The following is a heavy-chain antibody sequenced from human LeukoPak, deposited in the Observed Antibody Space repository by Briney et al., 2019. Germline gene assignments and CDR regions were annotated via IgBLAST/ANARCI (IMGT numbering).Heavy chain of an antibody. Sequence: SETLSLTCAVYGGSFSGYYWSWIRQPPGKGLEWIGEINHSGSTNYNPSLKSRVTISVDTSKNQFSLKLSSVTAADTAVYYCARRNYGSGSSQLGFDYWGQGTLVTVSS. J-gene: IGHJ4*02. CDR1: GGSFSGYY. CDR2: INHSGST. CDR3: ARRNYGSGSSQLGFDY. D-gene: IGHD3-10*01. V-gene: IGHV4-34*01.